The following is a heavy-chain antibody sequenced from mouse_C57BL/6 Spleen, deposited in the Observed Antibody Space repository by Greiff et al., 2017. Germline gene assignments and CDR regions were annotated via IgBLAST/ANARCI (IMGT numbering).Heavy chain of an antibody. CDR3: ARFITTVVASYYYAMDD. CDR1: GFTFSDYG. D-gene: IGHD1-1*01. Sequence: EVKLVESGGGLVKPGGSLKLSCAASGFTFSDYGMHWVRQAPEKGLEWVAYISSGSSTIYYADTVKGRFTISRDNAKNTLFLQMTSLRSEDTAMYYCARFITTVVASYYYAMDDWGQGTSVTVSS. CDR2: ISSGSSTI. V-gene: IGHV5-17*01. J-gene: IGHJ4*01.